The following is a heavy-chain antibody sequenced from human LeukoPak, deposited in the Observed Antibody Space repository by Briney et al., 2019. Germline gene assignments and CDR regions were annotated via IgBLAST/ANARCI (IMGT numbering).Heavy chain of an antibody. J-gene: IGHJ6*02. Sequence: ASVKVSCKASGGTFSSYAISWVRQAPGQGLEWMGGIIPIFGTANYAQKFQGRVTITADESTSTAYMELSSLRSEDTAVYYCARGPYSKYYYYYGMDVWGQGTTVTVSS. CDR1: GGTFSSYA. V-gene: IGHV1-69*13. D-gene: IGHD4-11*01. CDR3: ARGPYSKYYYYYGMDV. CDR2: IIPIFGTA.